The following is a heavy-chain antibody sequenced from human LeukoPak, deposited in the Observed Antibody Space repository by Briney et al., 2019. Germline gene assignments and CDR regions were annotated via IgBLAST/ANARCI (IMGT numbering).Heavy chain of an antibody. CDR1: GGTFSSYA. V-gene: IGHV1-69*13. D-gene: IGHD6-13*01. CDR3: ARGRDDSSSWYYFDY. Sequence: AASVKVSCTASGGTFSSYAISWVRQAPGQGLEWMGGIIPIFGTANYAQKFQGRVTITADESTSTAYMELSSLRSEDTAVYYCARGRDDSSSWYYFDYWGQGTLVTVSS. CDR2: IIPIFGTA. J-gene: IGHJ4*02.